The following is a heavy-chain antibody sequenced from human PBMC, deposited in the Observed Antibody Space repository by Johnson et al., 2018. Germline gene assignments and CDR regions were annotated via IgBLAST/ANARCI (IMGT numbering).Heavy chain of an antibody. CDR1: GFTLDDYA. Sequence: VQLQESGGGLEQPGRSLRLSCAASGFTLDDYAMHWVRQVPGKGLEWVSGISWNSGTIGYADSVKGRFTISRDNAKNSLYLQMNSPRAEDTAFYYCVKAPGYGDYDPAEYFQHWGQGTLVTVSS. CDR3: VKAPGYGDYDPAEYFQH. J-gene: IGHJ1*01. CDR2: ISWNSGTI. V-gene: IGHV3-9*01. D-gene: IGHD4-17*01.